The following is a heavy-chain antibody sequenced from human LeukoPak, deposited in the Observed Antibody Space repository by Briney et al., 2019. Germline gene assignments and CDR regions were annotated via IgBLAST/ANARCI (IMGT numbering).Heavy chain of an antibody. CDR2: INPNSGGT. D-gene: IGHD2-15*01. CDR1: GYTFSSYA. V-gene: IGHV1-2*02. CDR3: ARQTHCSGGSCYLYYFDY. Sequence: ASVKVSCKASGYTFSSYAMNWVQQAPGQGLEWMGWINPNSGGTNYAQKFQGRVTMTRDTSISTAYMELSRLRSDDTAVYYCARQTHCSGGSCYLYYFDYWGQGTLVTVSS. J-gene: IGHJ4*02.